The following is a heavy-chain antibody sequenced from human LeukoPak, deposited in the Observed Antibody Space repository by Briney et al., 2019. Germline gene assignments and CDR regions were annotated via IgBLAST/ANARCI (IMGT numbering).Heavy chain of an antibody. J-gene: IGHJ4*02. CDR1: GGSISSYY. CDR2: THYSGST. Sequence: KPSETLSLTCTVSGGSISSYYWSWIRQLPGKGLEWIGYTHYSGSTNYNPSLKSRVTISVDTSKNQFSLKLSSVTAADTAVYYCARSNTGPLHGYWGQGNLVTVSS. V-gene: IGHV4-59*01. CDR3: ARSNTGPLHGY. D-gene: IGHD4-11*01.